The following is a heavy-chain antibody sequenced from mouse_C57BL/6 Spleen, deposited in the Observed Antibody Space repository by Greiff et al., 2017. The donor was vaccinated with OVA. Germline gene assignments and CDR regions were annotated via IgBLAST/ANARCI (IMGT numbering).Heavy chain of an antibody. CDR3: ARDEEGYDPPWFAY. Sequence: EVKVEESGGGLVKPGGSLKLSCAASGFTFSSYAMSWVRQTPEKRLEWVATISDGGSYTYYPDNVKGRFTISRANAKNNLYLQMSHLKSEDTAMYYCARDEEGYDPPWFAYWGQGTLVTVSA. CDR2: ISDGGSYT. D-gene: IGHD2-3*01. CDR1: GFTFSSYA. V-gene: IGHV5-4*01. J-gene: IGHJ3*01.